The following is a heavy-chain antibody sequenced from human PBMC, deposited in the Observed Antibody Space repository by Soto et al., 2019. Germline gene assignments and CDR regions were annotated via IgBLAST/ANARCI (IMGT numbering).Heavy chain of an antibody. V-gene: IGHV1-69*01. D-gene: IGHD2-15*01. CDR3: ARDQDRGIGSSFDY. J-gene: IGHJ4*02. CDR1: GGTFSSYA. CDR2: IIPIFGTA. Sequence: QVQLVQSGAEVKKPGSSVKVSCKASGGTFSSYAISWVRQAPGQGLEWMGGIIPIFGTANYAQKFQGRVTITADESTSTGYIELSSLSSEDTAVDYCARDQDRGIGSSFDYWGQGTLVTVSS.